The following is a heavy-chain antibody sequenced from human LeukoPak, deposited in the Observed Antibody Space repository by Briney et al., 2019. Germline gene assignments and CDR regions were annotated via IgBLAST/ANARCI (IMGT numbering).Heavy chain of an antibody. CDR1: GFTFTNYW. D-gene: IGHD3-10*01. Sequence: GESLKISFQGSGFTFTNYWIGWVRPMPGKGGEWVGIIYPGASQTLYSPSFQGLVTISADKSISTLYLQWSSLKASDTAMYYCARHSGATYYFDYWGQGTLVTVSS. J-gene: IGHJ4*02. V-gene: IGHV5-51*01. CDR3: ARHSGATYYFDY. CDR2: IYPGASQT.